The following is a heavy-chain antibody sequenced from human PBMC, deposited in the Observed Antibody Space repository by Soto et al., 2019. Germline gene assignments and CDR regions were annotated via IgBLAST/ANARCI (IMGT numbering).Heavy chain of an antibody. CDR2: IYYSGST. Sequence: PSETLSLTCTVSGGSISSYYWSWIRQPPGKGLEWIGYIYYSGSTNYNPSLKSRVTISVDTSKNQFSLKLSSVTAADTAIYYCGKARYLLVDQPLYFESWGQGTLVTVSS. V-gene: IGHV4-59*01. D-gene: IGHD3-9*01. CDR3: GKARYLLVDQPLYFES. CDR1: GGSISSYY. J-gene: IGHJ4*02.